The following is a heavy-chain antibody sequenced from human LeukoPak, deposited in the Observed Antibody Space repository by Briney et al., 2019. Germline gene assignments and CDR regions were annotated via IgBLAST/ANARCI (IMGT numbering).Heavy chain of an antibody. CDR1: GGSISSYY. CDR2: IYYSGST. D-gene: IGHD2-15*01. J-gene: IGHJ4*02. CDR3: ARVGYCSGGSCYSILDY. V-gene: IGHV4-59*01. Sequence: SETLSLTCTVSGGSISSYYWSWIRQPPEKGLEWIGYIYYSGSTNYNPSLKSRVTISVDTSKNQFSLKLSSVTAADTAVYYCARVGYCSGGSCYSILDYWGQGTLVTVSS.